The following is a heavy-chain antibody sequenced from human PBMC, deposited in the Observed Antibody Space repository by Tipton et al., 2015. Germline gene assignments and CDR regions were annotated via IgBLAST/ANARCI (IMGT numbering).Heavy chain of an antibody. CDR3: ARARGRHGGLFDS. CDR2: IQYSGST. CDR1: GGSVTSGSYY. D-gene: IGHD4-23*01. J-gene: IGHJ4*02. V-gene: IGHV4-61*01. Sequence: GLVKPSENLSLTCTVSGGSVTSGSYYWSWIRQPPGKELEWIGYIQYSGSTNYNPSLKSRVTISVDTSKTQFSLKMNSMTASDTAVYYCARARGRHGGLFDSWGQGILVTVSP.